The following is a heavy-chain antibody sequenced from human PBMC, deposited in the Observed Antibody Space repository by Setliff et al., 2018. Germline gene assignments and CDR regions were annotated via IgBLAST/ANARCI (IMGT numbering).Heavy chain of an antibody. J-gene: IGHJ4*02. V-gene: IGHV4-34*01. CDR3: RYSSGYYNNDY. Sequence: SETLSLTCTVYGGSFTNYYWGWIRQSPGKGLEWIGEINHSGSTNYNPSLKSRLTISVDASTNQFSLKLYSVTAADTAVYYCRYSSGYYNNDYWGQGTLVTVSS. D-gene: IGHD3-3*01. CDR1: GGSFTNYY. CDR2: INHSGST.